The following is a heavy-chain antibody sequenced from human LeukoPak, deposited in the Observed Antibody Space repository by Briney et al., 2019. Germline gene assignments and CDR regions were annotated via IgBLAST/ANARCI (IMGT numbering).Heavy chain of an antibody. D-gene: IGHD3-3*01. CDR2: IRYDGSNK. CDR1: GFTFSSYG. J-gene: IGHJ4*02. CDR3: AKDRAIFGVVTAFDY. Sequence: GGSLRLSCAASGFTFSSYGMHWVRQAPGKGLEWVAFIRYDGSNKYYADSVKGRFTISRDNSKNTLYLQMNSLSAEDTAVYYCAKDRAIFGVVTAFDYWGQGTLVTVSS. V-gene: IGHV3-30*02.